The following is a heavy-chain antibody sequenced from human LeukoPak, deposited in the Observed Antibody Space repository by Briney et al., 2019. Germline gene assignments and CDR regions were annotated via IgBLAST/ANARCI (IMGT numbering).Heavy chain of an antibody. D-gene: IGHD1-1*01. CDR3: VRERAGGTTKRRYAP. V-gene: IGHV3-11*01. CDR1: GFIFSDYY. Sequence: GGSLRLSCAASGFIFSDYYMSWIRQAPGKGLEWVSYISSSGSTTYYADSVKGRFTISRDNAKNSLYLQMNSLRAEDTAVYYRVRERAGGTTKRRYAPWGQGTLVTVSS. CDR2: ISSSGSTT. J-gene: IGHJ5*02.